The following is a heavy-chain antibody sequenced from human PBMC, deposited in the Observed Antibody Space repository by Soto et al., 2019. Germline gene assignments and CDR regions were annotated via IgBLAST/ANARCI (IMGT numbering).Heavy chain of an antibody. CDR2: IYSAGST. D-gene: IGHD6-6*01. V-gene: IGHV3-53*02. CDR1: GLTVSRTQ. Sequence: EVQLVETGGGLIQPGGSLRLSCAASGLTVSRTQMAWVRQVPGKGLQWVSVIYSAGSTYYANPVKGRFTISRDISENKIYLDLSRVTGDDTAIYYCARAREPEYSSSIFFDYWGRGILVTVSS. J-gene: IGHJ4*02. CDR3: ARAREPEYSSSIFFDY.